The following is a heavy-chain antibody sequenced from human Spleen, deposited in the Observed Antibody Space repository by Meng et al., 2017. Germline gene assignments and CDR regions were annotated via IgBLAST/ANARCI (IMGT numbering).Heavy chain of an antibody. V-gene: IGHV3-53*01. D-gene: IGHD6-13*01. CDR3: ARDLGGIFAY. J-gene: IGHJ4*02. CDR2: IYTGSKT. Sequence: GESLKISCAASGFTVSSNYMSWVRQAPGKGLEWISVIYTGSKTYYADSVKGRFTISRDNAKNTLYLQMNSLRAEDTAVYYCARDLGGIFAYWGQGALVTVSS. CDR1: GFTVSSNY.